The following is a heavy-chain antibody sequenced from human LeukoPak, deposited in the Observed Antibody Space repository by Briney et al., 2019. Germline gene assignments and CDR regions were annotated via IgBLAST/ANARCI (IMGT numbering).Heavy chain of an antibody. CDR3: AGSKGSTQRVDY. D-gene: IGHD2-15*01. CDR1: SYSISSGYY. J-gene: IGHJ4*02. Sequence: PSETLSLTCTVSSYSISSGYYWGWIRQPPGKGLEWIGSIYHSGSTYYNPSLKSRVTISVDTFKNQFSLKLSSVTAADTAVYYCAGSKGSTQRVDYWGQGTLVTVSS. V-gene: IGHV4-38-2*02. CDR2: IYHSGST.